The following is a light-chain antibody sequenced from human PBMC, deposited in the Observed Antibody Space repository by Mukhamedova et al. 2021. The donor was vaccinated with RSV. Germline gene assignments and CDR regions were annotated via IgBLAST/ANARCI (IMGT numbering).Light chain of an antibody. Sequence: GKAPKLIISQDTKRPSGVSDRFSGSKSGNTASLTISGLQAEDEANYYCCSYAGSSTLLFGGGTQLTVL. V-gene: IGLV2-23*01. J-gene: IGLJ2*01. CDR3: CSYAGSSTLL. CDR2: QDT.